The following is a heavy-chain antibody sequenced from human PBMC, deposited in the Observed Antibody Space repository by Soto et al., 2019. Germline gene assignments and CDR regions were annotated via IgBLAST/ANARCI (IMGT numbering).Heavy chain of an antibody. J-gene: IGHJ3*02. CDR2: ISGSGGST. CDR3: AKDPYSSSRVRAFDI. Sequence: GGALRLSCAASGFTFSSYAMSWVRPAPGKGLEWVSAISGSGGSTYYADSVKGRFTISRDNSKNTLYLQMNSLRAEDTAVYYCAKDPYSSSRVRAFDIWGQGAMVTVSS. V-gene: IGHV3-23*01. D-gene: IGHD6-13*01. CDR1: GFTFSSYA.